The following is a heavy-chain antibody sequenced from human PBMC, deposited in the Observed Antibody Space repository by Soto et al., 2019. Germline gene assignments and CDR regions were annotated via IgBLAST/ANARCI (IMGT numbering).Heavy chain of an antibody. Sequence: SETLSLTCAVYGGSFSGYYWGWIRQPPGKGLEWIGSFYYSQSTYFNPSLKSRVTISLDTSKNQFSLKLSAVTAADTAVYYCARRSTVTYDYWGQGILVTVSS. V-gene: IGHV4-34*01. CDR2: FYYSQST. CDR3: ARRSTVTYDY. CDR1: GGSFSGYY. J-gene: IGHJ4*02. D-gene: IGHD4-17*01.